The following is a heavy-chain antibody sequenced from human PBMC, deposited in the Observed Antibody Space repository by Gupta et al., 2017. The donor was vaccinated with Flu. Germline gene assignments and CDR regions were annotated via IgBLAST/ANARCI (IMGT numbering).Heavy chain of an antibody. CDR2: VRSKAYGGTA. J-gene: IGHJ5*02. CDR3: SRAGIYCGSTSCYVGWFDP. V-gene: IGHV3-49*02. D-gene: IGHD2-2*01. Sequence: VLQAPGKGLEWVGFVRSKAYGGTADYAASVNGRFTISRDDSKSIAYLQMNSLKTEDTAVYYCSRAGIYCGSTSCYVGWFDPWGQGTLVTVSS.